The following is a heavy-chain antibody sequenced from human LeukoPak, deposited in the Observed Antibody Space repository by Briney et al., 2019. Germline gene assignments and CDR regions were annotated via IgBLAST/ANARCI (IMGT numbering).Heavy chain of an antibody. D-gene: IGHD3-10*01. CDR1: GFAVSDNY. CDR2: IYTGGTT. J-gene: IGHJ4*02. CDR3: ARDLYGYFDY. Sequence: GGALGLSCAASGFAVSDNYMSWVRQAPGKGLEWVSIIYTGGTTYYADSVKGRFTISRDNAKNSLYLQMNSLRAEDTAVYYCARDLYGYFDYWGQGTLVTVSS. V-gene: IGHV3-53*01.